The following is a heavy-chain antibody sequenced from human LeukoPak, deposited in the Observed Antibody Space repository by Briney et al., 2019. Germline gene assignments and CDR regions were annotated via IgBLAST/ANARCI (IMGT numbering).Heavy chain of an antibody. CDR3: ARVPYAGRASDHPFDI. V-gene: IGHV3-23*01. CDR1: GFTFSSYA. Sequence: GGSLRLSCAASGFTFSSYAMSWVRQAPGKGLEWVSAISGSGGSTYYADSVKGRFTISRDNSKNTLYLQMTSLRSEDTALYYCARVPYAGRASDHPFDIWGQGTMVAVSS. CDR2: ISGSGGST. J-gene: IGHJ3*02. D-gene: IGHD2-2*01.